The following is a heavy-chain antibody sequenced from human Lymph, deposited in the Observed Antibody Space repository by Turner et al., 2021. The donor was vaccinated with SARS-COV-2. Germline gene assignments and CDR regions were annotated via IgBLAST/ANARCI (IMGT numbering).Heavy chain of an antibody. CDR1: GGTFSTYA. CDR2: TIPIVGIA. CDR3: ARDATGPLGY. D-gene: IGHD1-1*01. J-gene: IGHJ4*02. Sequence: QVQLVQSGAEVKTPGSSVQVPCKASGGTFSTYAISWVRQAPGQGLGWLGGTIPIVGIANHAQKFQGKVTITADKFTSTAYMELSSLRSEDTAVYYCARDATGPLGYWGRGTLVTVSS. V-gene: IGHV1-69*10.